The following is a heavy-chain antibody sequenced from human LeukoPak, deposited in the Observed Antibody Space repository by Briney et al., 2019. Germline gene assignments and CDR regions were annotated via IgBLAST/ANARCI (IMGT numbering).Heavy chain of an antibody. CDR1: GVSISSGGYY. D-gene: IGHD5-24*01. CDR2: IYYSWST. Sequence: PSQTLSLTCTVSGVSISSGGYYWSWIRQHPGKGVEWIGYIYYSWSTYYNPSLKSRVTISVDTSKNQLSLKLSSVTAADTAVYYCARFEWLQPIDYWGQGTLVTVSS. J-gene: IGHJ4*02. V-gene: IGHV4-31*03. CDR3: ARFEWLQPIDY.